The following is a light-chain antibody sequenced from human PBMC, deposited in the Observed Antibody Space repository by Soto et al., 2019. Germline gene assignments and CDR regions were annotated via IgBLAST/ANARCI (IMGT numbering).Light chain of an antibody. J-gene: IGKJ1*01. CDR1: QSISTW. CDR3: QQHKSYPRT. CDR2: TAS. V-gene: IGKV1-5*03. Sequence: DIQMTQSPSTLSASVGDRVTITCRASQSISTWLVSYQQKPGKAPRLLIYTASSLESGVPSRFSGSGSGTEFTLTISSLQPDDFATYYCQQHKSYPRTFGQGTKVEIK.